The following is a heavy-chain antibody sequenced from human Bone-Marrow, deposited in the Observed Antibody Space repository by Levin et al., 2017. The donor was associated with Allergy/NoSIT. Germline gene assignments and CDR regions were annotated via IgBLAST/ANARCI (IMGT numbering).Heavy chain of an antibody. J-gene: IGHJ3*02. CDR1: GYTFTGYY. D-gene: IGHD6-19*01. V-gene: IGHV1-2*06. CDR2: INPNSGGT. Sequence: ASVKVSCKASGYTFTGYYMHWVRQAPGQGLEWMGRINPNSGGTNYAQKFQGRVTMTRDTSISTAYMELSRLRSDDTAVYYCARDQATLIAVAGQVYDAFDIWGQGTMVTVSS. CDR3: ARDQATLIAVAGQVYDAFDI.